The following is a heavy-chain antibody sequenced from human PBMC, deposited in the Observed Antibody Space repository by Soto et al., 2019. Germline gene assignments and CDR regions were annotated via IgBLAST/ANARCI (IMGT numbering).Heavy chain of an antibody. CDR2: IYYSGST. Sequence: SETLSLTCTVSGGSISSGGYYWSWIRQHPGKGLEWIGYIYYSGSTYYNPSLKSRVTISVDTSKNQFSLKLSSVTAADTAVYYCARGYSSSSEVGWFDPWGQGTLVTVSS. D-gene: IGHD6-6*01. CDR1: GGSISSGGYY. V-gene: IGHV4-31*03. J-gene: IGHJ5*02. CDR3: ARGYSSSSEVGWFDP.